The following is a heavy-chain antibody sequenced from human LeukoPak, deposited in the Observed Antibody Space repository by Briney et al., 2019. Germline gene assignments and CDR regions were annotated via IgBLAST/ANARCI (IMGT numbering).Heavy chain of an antibody. Sequence: GSSAKVSCKASGGTFSSYAISWVRQAPGQGLEWMGRIIPIFGTANYAQKFQGRVTITTDESTSTAYMELSSLRSEDTAVYYCARGYCSSTSCYEGGYFDYWGQGTLVTVSS. CDR3: ARGYCSSTSCYEGGYFDY. CDR1: GGTFSSYA. V-gene: IGHV1-69*05. J-gene: IGHJ4*02. D-gene: IGHD2-2*01. CDR2: IIPIFGTA.